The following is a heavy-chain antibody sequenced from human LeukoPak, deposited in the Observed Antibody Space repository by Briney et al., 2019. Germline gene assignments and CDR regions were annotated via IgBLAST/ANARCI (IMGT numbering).Heavy chain of an antibody. CDR2: IKTKSDGWTT. V-gene: IGHV3-15*01. CDR3: STTHYNFGDLDH. CDR1: GFIFSSAW. J-gene: IGHJ4*02. Sequence: GVSLRLSCAASGFIFSSAWMSGARQAPGKGLEGVGHIKTKSDGWTTNYAAPVKGRFTISRDDSKNMVYLQMNSLKTEDTAVYYCSTTHYNFGDLDHWGQGALVTVSS. D-gene: IGHD3-3*01.